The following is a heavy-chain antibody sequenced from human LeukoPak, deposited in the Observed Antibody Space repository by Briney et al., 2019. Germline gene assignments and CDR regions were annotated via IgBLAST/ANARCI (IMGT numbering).Heavy chain of an antibody. D-gene: IGHD2-2*01. V-gene: IGHV1-2*02. J-gene: IGHJ6*03. Sequence: ASVKVSCKASGYTFTDYYIHWVRQAPGQGPDWLGWINPKSGVTNYAPKFQGRVTMTRDTSFSEAYMELSSLRPDGTAVYFCARGPAPAYYFYFYMDVWGNGTTVSVSS. CDR3: ARGPAPAYYFYFYMDV. CDR1: GYTFTDYY. CDR2: INPKSGVT.